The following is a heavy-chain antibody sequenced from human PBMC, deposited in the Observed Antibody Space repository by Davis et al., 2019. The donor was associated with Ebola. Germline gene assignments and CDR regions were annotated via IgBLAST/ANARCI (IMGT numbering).Heavy chain of an antibody. Sequence: GGSLRLSCAASGFTFSSYGMHWVRQAPGKGLEWVAAIWYDGSNKYYADSVKGRFTISRDNSKNTLYLQMNSLRAEDTAVYYCARDPSHDYGDYVGGWFDPWGQGTLVTVSS. V-gene: IGHV3-33*01. CDR2: IWYDGSNK. J-gene: IGHJ5*02. CDR1: GFTFSSYG. CDR3: ARDPSHDYGDYVGGWFDP. D-gene: IGHD4-17*01.